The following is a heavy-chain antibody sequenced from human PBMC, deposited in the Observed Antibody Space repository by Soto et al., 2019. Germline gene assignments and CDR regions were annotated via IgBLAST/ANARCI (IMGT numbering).Heavy chain of an antibody. J-gene: IGHJ4*02. D-gene: IGHD3-22*01. CDR3: ARDPHYYHDSDGYWCFDY. CDR1: GGTFSNYA. Sequence: QVQLVQSGAEVKKPGSSVKVSCKASGGTFSNYATSWVRQAPGQGLEWMGGIIPIFGTANYAQKFQGRVTITADESTSTAYMELSSLRSDDTALDYCARDPHYYHDSDGYWCFDYWGQGTLVSVSS. CDR2: IIPIFGTA. V-gene: IGHV1-69*01.